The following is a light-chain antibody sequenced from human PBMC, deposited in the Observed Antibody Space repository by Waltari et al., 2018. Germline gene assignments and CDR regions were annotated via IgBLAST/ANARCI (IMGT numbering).Light chain of an antibody. Sequence: EIVLTQSPGILSLSPGERATLSCRASQSVRSSYLAWYQQKPGQAPRLLIYDASSRATGIPDRFSGSGSGTDFTLTISRLEPEDFAVYYCQQYGSSPYTFGQGTKLEIK. J-gene: IGKJ2*01. V-gene: IGKV3-20*01. CDR3: QQYGSSPYT. CDR1: QSVRSSY. CDR2: DAS.